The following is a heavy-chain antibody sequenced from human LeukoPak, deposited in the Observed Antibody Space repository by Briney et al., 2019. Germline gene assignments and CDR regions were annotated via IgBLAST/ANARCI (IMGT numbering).Heavy chain of an antibody. Sequence: SVKVSCKASGYTFTSYVISWVRQAPGQGLEWVGGVIPIVGTANYAQKFQGRVTITADESTSTAYMELSSLRSEDTAVYYCARDTASEIWGYFDYWGQGTLVTVSS. V-gene: IGHV1-69*13. CDR1: GYTFTSYV. CDR3: ARDTASEIWGYFDY. D-gene: IGHD3-16*01. J-gene: IGHJ4*02. CDR2: VIPIVGTA.